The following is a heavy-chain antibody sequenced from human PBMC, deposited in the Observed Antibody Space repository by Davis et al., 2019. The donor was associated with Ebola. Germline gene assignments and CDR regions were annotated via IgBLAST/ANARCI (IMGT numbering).Heavy chain of an antibody. CDR3: AKDSPVVTTLNYYYGMDV. J-gene: IGHJ6*02. V-gene: IGHV3-23*01. CDR1: GFTFSSYS. CDR2: ISGSGGST. Sequence: GESLKISCAASGFTFSSYSMNWVRQAPGKGLEWVSAISGSGGSTYYADSVKGRFTTSRDNSKNTLYLQMNSLRAEDTAVYYCAKDSPVVTTLNYYYGMDVWGQGTTVTVSS. D-gene: IGHD3-22*01.